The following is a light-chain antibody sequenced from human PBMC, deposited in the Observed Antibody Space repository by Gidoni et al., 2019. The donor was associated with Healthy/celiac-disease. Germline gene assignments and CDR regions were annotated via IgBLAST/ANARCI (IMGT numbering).Light chain of an antibody. J-gene: IGLJ1*01. V-gene: IGLV2-14*01. CDR2: EVS. CDR1: SSDVGGYNY. CDR3: SSYTSSSLV. Sequence: QSALTQPASVSGSPGQSITIPCTGTSSDVGGYNYVSWYQQHPGKAPKLMIYEVSNRPPGVSNRFSGSKSGNTATLTISGLQAEDEADYYCSSYTSSSLVFGTGTKVTVL.